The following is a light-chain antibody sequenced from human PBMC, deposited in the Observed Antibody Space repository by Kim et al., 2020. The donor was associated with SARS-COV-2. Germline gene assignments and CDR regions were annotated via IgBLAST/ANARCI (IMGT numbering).Light chain of an antibody. V-gene: IGLV2-23*02. CDR1: SSDLGNYNF. CDR2: EVS. J-gene: IGLJ3*02. CDR3: CSYTRSRTWV. Sequence: GQSITISCTGTSSDLGNYNFVSWYQHHPGKAPKLMIYEVSKRPSGVSDRFSGSRSDNTASLTISGLQAEDEADYYCCSYTRSRTWVFGGGTQLTVL.